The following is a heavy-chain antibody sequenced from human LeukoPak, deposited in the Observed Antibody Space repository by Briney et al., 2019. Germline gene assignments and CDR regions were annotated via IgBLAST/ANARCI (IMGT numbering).Heavy chain of an antibody. D-gene: IGHD2-2*01. V-gene: IGHV3-21*01. J-gene: IGHJ4*02. CDR1: GFTFSSYS. CDR3: ARDRCSSTSCYFFDY. CDR2: ISSSSSYI. Sequence: GGSLRLSCAASGFTFSSYSMKWVRQAPGKGLEWVSSISSSSSYIYYADSVKGRFTISRDNAKNSLYLQMNSLRAEDTAVYYCARDRCSSTSCYFFDYWGQGTLVTVSS.